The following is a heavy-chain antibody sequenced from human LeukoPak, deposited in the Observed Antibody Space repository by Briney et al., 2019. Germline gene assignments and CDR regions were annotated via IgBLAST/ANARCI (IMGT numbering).Heavy chain of an antibody. D-gene: IGHD3-22*01. V-gene: IGHV1-2*02. J-gene: IGHJ4*02. Sequence: ASVKVSCKGSGYTFTDYYMHWVRQAPGQGLEWMGWIYPNRGGTDYAQKFQGRVTMTRDTSINTAYMELSRLRSDDTAVYYCARAYDGSGNLDYWGQGTLVTVSS. CDR2: IYPNRGGT. CDR3: ARAYDGSGNLDY. CDR1: GYTFTDYY.